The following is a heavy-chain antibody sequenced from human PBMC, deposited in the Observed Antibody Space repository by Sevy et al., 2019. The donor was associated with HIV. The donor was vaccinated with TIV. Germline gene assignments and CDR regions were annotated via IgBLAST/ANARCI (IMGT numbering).Heavy chain of an antibody. CDR2: FYYSGST. J-gene: IGHJ6*02. D-gene: IGHD5-18*01. CDR1: GGSVSSGSYY. CDR3: ARDRYSYGMNYYYGMDV. Sequence: SETLSLTCTVSGGSVSSGSYYWSWIRQPPGKGLEWIGYFYYSGSTNYNPSLKSRVTISVDTSKNQFSLKLSSVTAADTAVYYCARDRYSYGMNYYYGMDVWGQGTTVTVSS. V-gene: IGHV4-61*01.